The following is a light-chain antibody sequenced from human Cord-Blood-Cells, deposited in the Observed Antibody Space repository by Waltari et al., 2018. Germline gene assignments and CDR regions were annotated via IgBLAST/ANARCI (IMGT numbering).Light chain of an antibody. CDR2: KAS. Sequence: DIQMTQPPSTLSASVGDRVTITCRASQSISSWLAWYQQKPGKAPKLLIYKASSLESGVPSRFRGSGSGTEFTLTISSLQPDDFATYYCQQYNSYSYTFGQGTKLEIK. CDR3: QQYNSYSYT. J-gene: IGKJ2*01. V-gene: IGKV1-5*03. CDR1: QSISSW.